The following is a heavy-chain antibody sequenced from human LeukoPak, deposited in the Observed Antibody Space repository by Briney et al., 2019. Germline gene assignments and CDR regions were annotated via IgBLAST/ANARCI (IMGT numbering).Heavy chain of an antibody. CDR2: IYFSGST. V-gene: IGHV4-31*03. J-gene: IGHJ3*02. Sequence: SETLSLTCTVSGGSISRGGSYWSWIRQHPGKGLEWIGYIYFSGSTYYNPSLKSRVTISVDTSKNQFSLKLSSVTAADTAMYYCASSGPLGRDAFDIWVQGTMVTVSS. D-gene: IGHD5-12*01. CDR3: ASSGPLGRDAFDI. CDR1: GGSISRGGSY.